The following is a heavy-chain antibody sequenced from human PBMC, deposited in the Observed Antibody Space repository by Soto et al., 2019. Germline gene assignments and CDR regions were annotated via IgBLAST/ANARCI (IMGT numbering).Heavy chain of an antibody. V-gene: IGHV3-13*01. CDR2: IGTAGDT. Sequence: EVQLVESGGGLVQPGGSLRLSCAASGFTFSSYDMHWVRQATGKGLEWVSAIGTAGDTYYPGSVKGRFTISRENAKNSLYLQMNSLRAGDTAVYYCARESVTTRAFDIWGQGTMVTVSS. J-gene: IGHJ3*02. CDR1: GFTFSSYD. D-gene: IGHD4-17*01. CDR3: ARESVTTRAFDI.